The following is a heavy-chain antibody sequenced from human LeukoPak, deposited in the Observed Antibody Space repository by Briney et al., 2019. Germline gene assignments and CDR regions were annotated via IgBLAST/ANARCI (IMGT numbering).Heavy chain of an antibody. CDR2: ISGSGGNT. CDR3: ARGGVDYYGSGTYYLMYYFDY. V-gene: IGHV3-23*01. J-gene: IGHJ4*02. Sequence: GGSLRLSCATSGFTFSSYAMSWVRQAPGKGLEWVSSISGSGGNTYYADSVKGRFTISRDYSKNTLYLQMNSLRAEDTAVYFCARGGVDYYGSGTYYLMYYFDYWGQGALVTVSS. D-gene: IGHD3-10*01. CDR1: GFTFSSYA.